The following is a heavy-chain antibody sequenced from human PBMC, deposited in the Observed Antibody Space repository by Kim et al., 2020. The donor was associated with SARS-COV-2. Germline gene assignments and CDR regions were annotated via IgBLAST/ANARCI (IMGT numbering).Heavy chain of an antibody. Sequence: SETLSLTCTVSGGSISSYYWSWIRQPPGKGLEWIGYIYYSGSTNYNPSLKSRVTISVDTSKNQFSLKLSSVTAADTAVYYCARTTPYYGILTGKYTYYYYGMDVWGQGTTVTVSS. D-gene: IGHD3-9*01. CDR3: ARTTPYYGILTGKYTYYYYGMDV. J-gene: IGHJ6*02. CDR1: GGSISSYY. V-gene: IGHV4-59*13. CDR2: IYYSGST.